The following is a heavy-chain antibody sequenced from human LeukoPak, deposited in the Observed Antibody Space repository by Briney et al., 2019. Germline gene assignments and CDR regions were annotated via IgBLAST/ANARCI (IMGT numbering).Heavy chain of an antibody. CDR1: GFIFSSYW. CDR3: AGGRGSYGLWDS. V-gene: IGHV3-74*01. Sequence: GGSLRLSCAASGFIFSSYWMHWVRQAPGKGLVWVSRINGDGSTTNYADSVKGRFTISRDNAKNTLFLQMNSLRAEDTAVCYCAGGRGSYGLWDSWGQGTLVTVSS. D-gene: IGHD1-26*01. J-gene: IGHJ4*02. CDR2: INGDGSTT.